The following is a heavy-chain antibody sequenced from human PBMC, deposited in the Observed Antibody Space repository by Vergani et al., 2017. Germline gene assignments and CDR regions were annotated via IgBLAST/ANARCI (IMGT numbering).Heavy chain of an antibody. D-gene: IGHD6-19*01. CDR2: ISWDGGST. CDR3: AKDTPGYSSGWYGGFDY. V-gene: IGHV3-43*01. CDR1: GFTFDDYT. Sequence: EVQLVESGGVVVQPGGSLRLSCAASGFTFDDYTMHWVRQAPGKGLEWVSLISWDGGSTYYADSVKGRFTISRDNSKNSLYLQMNSLRTEDTVLYYCAKDTPGYSSGWYGGFDYWGQGTLVTVSS. J-gene: IGHJ4*02.